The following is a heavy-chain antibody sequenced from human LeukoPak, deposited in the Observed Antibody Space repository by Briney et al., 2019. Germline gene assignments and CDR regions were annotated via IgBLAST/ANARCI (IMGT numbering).Heavy chain of an antibody. V-gene: IGHV1-18*01. Sequence: ASVKVSCKASGYTFTSYGISWVRQAPGQGLEWMGWISAYNGNTNYAQKLQGRVTMTEDTSTDTAYMELSSLRSEDTAVYYCATSYYDSSGKYYFDYWGQGTLVTVSS. J-gene: IGHJ4*02. D-gene: IGHD3-22*01. CDR2: ISAYNGNT. CDR3: ATSYYDSSGKYYFDY. CDR1: GYTFTSYG.